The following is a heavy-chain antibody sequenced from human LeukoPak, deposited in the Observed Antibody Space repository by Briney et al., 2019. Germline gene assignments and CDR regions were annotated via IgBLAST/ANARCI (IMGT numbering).Heavy chain of an antibody. D-gene: IGHD1-14*01. V-gene: IGHV1-2*02. CDR1: GYIFTAYY. CDR2: INPNSGDT. Sequence: GASVKVSCKASGYIFTAYYIHWVRQAPGQGLEWVGWINPNSGDTNYAQKFRGRDTMTSDTSITTAYMELTRLTSDDTAVYYCARGTFDPWGQGTLVTVSS. J-gene: IGHJ5*02. CDR3: ARGTFDP.